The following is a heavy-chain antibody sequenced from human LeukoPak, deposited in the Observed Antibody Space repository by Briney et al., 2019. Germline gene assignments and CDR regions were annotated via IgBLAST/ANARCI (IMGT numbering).Heavy chain of an antibody. CDR3: ARDAVVVPAANSGYYYYYYGMDV. V-gene: IGHV3-33*01. J-gene: IGHJ6*02. D-gene: IGHD2-2*01. CDR1: GFTFSSYG. Sequence: GGSLRLSCAASGFTFSSYGTHWVRQAPGKGLEWVAVIWYDGSNKYYADSVKGRFTISRDNSKNTLYLQMNSLRAEDTAVYYCARDAVVVPAANSGYYYYYYGMDVWGQGTTVTVSS. CDR2: IWYDGSNK.